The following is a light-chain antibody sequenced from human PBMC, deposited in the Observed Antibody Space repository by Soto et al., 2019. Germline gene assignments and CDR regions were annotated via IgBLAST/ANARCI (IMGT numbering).Light chain of an antibody. Sequence: ELVLTQSPGTLPLSPGETATLSCRASQRVSSSYLAWYQHNPGQAPRLLIYGASSRATGIPDRFSGSGSGTDFTLTISRLEPEDFAVYYCQQYGSSPITFGQGTRLEIK. J-gene: IGKJ5*01. CDR1: QRVSSSY. V-gene: IGKV3-20*01. CDR3: QQYGSSPIT. CDR2: GAS.